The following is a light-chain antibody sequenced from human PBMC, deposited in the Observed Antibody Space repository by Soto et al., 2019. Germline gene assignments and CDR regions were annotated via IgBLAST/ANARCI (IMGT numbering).Light chain of an antibody. J-gene: IGKJ2*01. CDR3: LQHDNVPT. V-gene: IGKV1-33*01. CDR1: QDISNS. CDR2: DAA. Sequence: DIQMTQSPSSLSASVGDRVTITCQASQDISNSLSWYQQKPGKAPNLLITDAATLEAGVPSRFSGSGSGTDFTFTISSLQPEDIATYFCLQHDNVPTFGLGTKLEVK.